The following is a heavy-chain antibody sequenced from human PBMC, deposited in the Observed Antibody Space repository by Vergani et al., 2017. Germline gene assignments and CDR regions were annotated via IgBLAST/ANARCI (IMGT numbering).Heavy chain of an antibody. J-gene: IGHJ3*01. CDR3: ARGDYGGPKSDAFDV. D-gene: IGHD4-23*01. Sequence: QVQLQESGPGLVKPSETLSLIFTVSGGSISSYYWSLIRPPPGKGLEWIRYIYYSGSTNYSPSLKSRVTISLDTSKSQFSLRMTSVTAADTAVYYCARGDYGGPKSDAFDVWGQGTVVTVSS. CDR2: IYYSGST. CDR1: GGSISSYY. V-gene: IGHV4-59*01.